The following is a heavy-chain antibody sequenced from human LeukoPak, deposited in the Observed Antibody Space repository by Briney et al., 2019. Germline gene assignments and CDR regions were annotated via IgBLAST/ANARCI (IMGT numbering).Heavy chain of an antibody. CDR1: GFTFSSYA. CDR2: IKSKTDGGTT. D-gene: IGHD5-18*01. J-gene: IGHJ4*02. Sequence: GGSLRLSCAASGFTFSSYAMSWVRQAPGKGLEWVGRIKSKTDGGTTDYAAPVKGRFTISRDDSKNTLYLQMNSLKTEDTAVYYCTTVGDTAMVIESYWGQGTLVTVSS. CDR3: TTVGDTAMVIESY. V-gene: IGHV3-15*01.